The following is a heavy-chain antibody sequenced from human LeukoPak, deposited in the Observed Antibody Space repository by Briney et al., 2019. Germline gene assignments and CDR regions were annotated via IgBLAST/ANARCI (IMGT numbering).Heavy chain of an antibody. V-gene: IGHV5-51*01. D-gene: IGHD3-10*01. CDR1: GYSFTNYW. CDR2: LYPPDSNT. CDR3: ASLDYSGSGSNAFDI. J-gene: IGHJ3*02. Sequence: GEALKISCQGSGYSFTNYWIGWVRQMPGKGLEWMGILYPPDSNTRYSPSFQGQVTISADKSISTAYLQWSSLKASDTAMYYCASLDYSGSGSNAFDIWGQGTMVTVSS.